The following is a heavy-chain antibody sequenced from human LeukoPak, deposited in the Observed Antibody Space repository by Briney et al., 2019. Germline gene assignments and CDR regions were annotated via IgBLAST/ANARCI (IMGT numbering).Heavy chain of an antibody. J-gene: IGHJ3*02. Sequence: ASVKVSFKASGYSFTGYYMHWVREAPGQGLEWMGWINPNSGGTNYAQKFQGRMTMTRDTSISTAYMELSRLRSDDTAVYYCARPLRYCSSTSCYFVGAFDIWGQGTMVTVSS. D-gene: IGHD2-2*01. CDR2: INPNSGGT. CDR1: GYSFTGYY. CDR3: ARPLRYCSSTSCYFVGAFDI. V-gene: IGHV1-2*02.